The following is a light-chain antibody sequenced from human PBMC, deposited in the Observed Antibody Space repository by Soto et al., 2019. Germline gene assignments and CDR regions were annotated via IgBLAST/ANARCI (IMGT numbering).Light chain of an antibody. V-gene: IGLV2-23*01. CDR2: EGS. J-gene: IGLJ1*01. CDR1: SSDVGTYNL. CDR3: CSYAGSSTYV. Sequence: QSVLTQPASVSGSPGQSITTSCTGTSSDVGTYNLVSWYQHHPGKAPKLMIYEGSKRPSGVSNRFSGSKSGNTASLTISGLQAEDEADYYCCSYAGSSTYVFGTGTKVTVL.